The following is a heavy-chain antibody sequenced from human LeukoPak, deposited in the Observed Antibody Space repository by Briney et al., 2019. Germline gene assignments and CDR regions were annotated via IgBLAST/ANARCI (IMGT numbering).Heavy chain of an antibody. J-gene: IGHJ4*02. D-gene: IGHD6-13*01. CDR1: GYTLTELS. CDR2: FDPEDGET. CDR3: ATGPYSSSYDLDY. Sequence: ASVKVPCKVSGYTLTELSMHWVRQAPGRGLEWMGGFDPEDGETIYAQKFQGRVTMTEDTSTDTAYMELSSLRSEDTAVYYCATGPYSSSYDLDYWGQGTLVAVSS. V-gene: IGHV1-24*01.